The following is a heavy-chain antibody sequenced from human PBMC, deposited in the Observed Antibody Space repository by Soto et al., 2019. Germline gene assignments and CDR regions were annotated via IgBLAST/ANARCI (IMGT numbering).Heavy chain of an antibody. Sequence: ASVKVSCKASGYTFTSYGISWVRQAPGQGLEWMGWISAYNGNKNYAQKLKGRVTMTTDTSTSKAYMELRSMRSDDTAVYYCARLLGDYDFWSGYSNYYYMDVWGKGTTVTVSS. CDR1: GYTFTSYG. J-gene: IGHJ6*03. D-gene: IGHD3-3*01. V-gene: IGHV1-18*01. CDR2: ISAYNGNK. CDR3: ARLLGDYDFWSGYSNYYYMDV.